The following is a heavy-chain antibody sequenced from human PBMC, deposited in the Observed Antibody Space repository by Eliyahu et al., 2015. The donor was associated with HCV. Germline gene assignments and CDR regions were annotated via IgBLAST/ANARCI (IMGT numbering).Heavy chain of an antibody. CDR2: MNPNSGNT. CDR3: NVVVPAAMPDDAFDI. CDR1: GYTFTSYD. Sequence: QVQLVQSGAEVKKPGASVKVSCKASGYTFTSYDINWVRQATGQGLEWMGWMNPNSGNTGYAQKFQGRVTMTRNTSISTAYMELSSLRSEDTAVYYCNVVVPAAMPDDAFDIWGQGTMVTVSS. J-gene: IGHJ3*02. V-gene: IGHV1-8*01. D-gene: IGHD2-2*01.